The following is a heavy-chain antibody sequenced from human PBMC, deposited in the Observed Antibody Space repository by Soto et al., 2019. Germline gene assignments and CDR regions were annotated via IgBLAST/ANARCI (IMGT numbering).Heavy chain of an antibody. CDR2: IYYSGST. Sequence: PSETLSLTCTVSGGSISSYYWSWIRQPPGKGLEWIGYIYYSGSTNYNPSLKSRVTISVDTSKNQFSLELSSVTAADTAVYYCARVNLEWLFHRKGYYYYYMDVWGKGTTVTVSS. D-gene: IGHD3-3*01. CDR1: GGSISSYY. J-gene: IGHJ6*03. V-gene: IGHV4-59*01. CDR3: ARVNLEWLFHRKGYYYYYMDV.